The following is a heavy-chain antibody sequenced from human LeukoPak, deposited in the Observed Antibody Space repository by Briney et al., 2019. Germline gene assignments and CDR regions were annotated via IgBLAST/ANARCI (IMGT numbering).Heavy chain of an antibody. CDR1: GFTFSLSW. J-gene: IGHJ1*01. V-gene: IGHV3-74*01. Sequence: GESLRLSCAASGFTFSLSWMHCVRQAPGKGLEWVSSINYDARSRTYADSVKGRLTISRDNAENTLFLQMNSLRVEDSAIYSCVRGAGPGTPFDWGQGILVTVSS. CDR2: INYDARSR. D-gene: IGHD1-1*01. CDR3: VRGAGPGTPFD.